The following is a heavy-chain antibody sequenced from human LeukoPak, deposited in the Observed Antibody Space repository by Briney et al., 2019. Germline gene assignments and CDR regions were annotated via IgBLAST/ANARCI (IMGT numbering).Heavy chain of an antibody. D-gene: IGHD3-10*01. CDR2: ISSLGAHI. Sequence: PGGSLRLSCAASGFSFSDYSINWVRQAPGKGLEWLSSISSLGAHIYYADSIKGRFTISRDNAKNSLYQQMNSLRAEDTAVYFCARLYGSGNYCLDYWGQGSLVTVSS. V-gene: IGHV3-21*01. CDR3: ARLYGSGNYCLDY. J-gene: IGHJ4*02. CDR1: GFSFSDYS.